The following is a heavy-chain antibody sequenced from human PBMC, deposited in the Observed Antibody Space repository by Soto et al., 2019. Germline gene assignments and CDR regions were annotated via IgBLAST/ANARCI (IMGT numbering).Heavy chain of an antibody. CDR3: ARGRGAADTDCVQYYGMDV. CDR2: ISSSSSYI. Sequence: GGSLRLSCAASGFTFSSYSMNWVRQAPGKGLEWVSSISSSSSYIYYADSVKGRFTISRDNAKNSLYLQMNSLRAEDTAVYYCARGRGAADTDCVQYYGMDVWCQGTTLTVSS. V-gene: IGHV3-21*01. D-gene: IGHD6-13*01. J-gene: IGHJ6*02. CDR1: GFTFSSYS.